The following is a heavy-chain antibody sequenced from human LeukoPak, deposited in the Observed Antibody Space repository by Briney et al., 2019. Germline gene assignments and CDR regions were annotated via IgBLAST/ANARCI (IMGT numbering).Heavy chain of an antibody. J-gene: IGHJ4*02. CDR2: IYTRGST. Sequence: SETLSLTCTVSGASTSSYYWSWIRRPAGKGLEWIGRIYTRGSTNYNPSLKSRVTISVDKYKNQFSLKLSSVTAADTAVYYCARGLSSSWYLDYWGQGTLVTVSS. V-gene: IGHV4-4*07. CDR3: ARGLSSSWYLDY. CDR1: GASTSSYY. D-gene: IGHD6-13*01.